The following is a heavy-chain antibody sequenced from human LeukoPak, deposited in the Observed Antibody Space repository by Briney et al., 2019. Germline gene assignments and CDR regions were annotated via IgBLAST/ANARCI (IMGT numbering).Heavy chain of an antibody. CDR1: GYTFTRYG. V-gene: IGHV1-18*01. CDR3: ARAEGVVVAAHIDV. D-gene: IGHD2-15*01. CDR2: ISGYNCNT. Sequence: ASVKVSCKASGYTFTRYGIYWVRQAPGQGLEWMGWISGYNCNTKYAQEFQGRVSVTTDTSTSKAYMELRSLRSDATAVYYCARAEGVVVAAHIDVWGKGTTVIVSS. J-gene: IGHJ6*03.